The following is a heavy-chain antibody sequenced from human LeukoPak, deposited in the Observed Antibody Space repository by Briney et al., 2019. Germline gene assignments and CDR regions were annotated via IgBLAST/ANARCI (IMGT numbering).Heavy chain of an antibody. J-gene: IGHJ4*02. V-gene: IGHV1-18*04. CDR2: ISAYNGNT. Sequence: ASVKVSCKASGYTFTSYYMHWVRQAPGQGLEWMGWISAYNGNTNYAQKLQGRATMTTDTSTSTAYMELRSRRSDDTAVYYCARAGRRNYYFDYWGQGTLVTVSS. CDR1: GYTFTSYY. CDR3: ARAGRRNYYFDY.